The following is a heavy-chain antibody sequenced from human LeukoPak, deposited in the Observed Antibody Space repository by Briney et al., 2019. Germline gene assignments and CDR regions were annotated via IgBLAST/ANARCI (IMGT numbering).Heavy chain of an antibody. CDR1: GGTFSSYA. CDR3: ARDVVQYPYCSSTSCHNWFDP. Sequence: ASVKVSCKASGGTFSSYAISWVRQAPGQGLEWMGWINTNTGNPTYAQGFTGRFVFSLDTSVSTAYLQISSLKAEDTAVYYCARDVVQYPYCSSTSCHNWFDPWGQGTLVTVSS. D-gene: IGHD2-2*01. CDR2: INTNTGNP. J-gene: IGHJ5*02. V-gene: IGHV7-4-1*02.